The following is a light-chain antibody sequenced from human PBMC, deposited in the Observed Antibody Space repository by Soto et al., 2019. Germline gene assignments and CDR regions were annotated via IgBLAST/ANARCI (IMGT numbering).Light chain of an antibody. CDR3: LQYNVYPLS. V-gene: IGKV1-5*03. CDR2: KAS. J-gene: IGKJ4*01. Sequence: DIQMTQSPSTLSASVGDRVTITCRARQNINRWLAWYQQRPGKAPNLLIHKASTLEVGVPSRFSGSASGTEFTLTISSLQPDDFAVCFCLQYNVYPLSFGGGTKVEIK. CDR1: QNINRW.